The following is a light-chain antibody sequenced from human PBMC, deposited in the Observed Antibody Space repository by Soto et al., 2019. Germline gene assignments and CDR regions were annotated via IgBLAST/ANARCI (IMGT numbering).Light chain of an antibody. V-gene: IGKV3-15*01. J-gene: IGKJ2*01. CDR3: QQYNNWNT. Sequence: EIMMTQSPATLSVSPGERASLSCRASQSVSSNLAWYQQKPGQAHRLLIYGASTRGTGIPARFSGSGSGTKFTLTISSLQSEDFAVYYCQQYNNWNTFGQGTKLEIK. CDR2: GAS. CDR1: QSVSSN.